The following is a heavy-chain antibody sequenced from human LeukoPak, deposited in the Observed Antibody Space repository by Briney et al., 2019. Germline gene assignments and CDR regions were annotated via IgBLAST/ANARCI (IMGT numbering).Heavy chain of an antibody. D-gene: IGHD3-3*01. CDR1: GGFFSGYY. Sequence: PSETLSLTCAVYGGFFSGYYWSWIRQPPGKGLEWIGEINHSGSTNYNPSLKSRVTISVDTSKNQFSLKLSSVTAADTAVYYCGRAYYDFWSGNYYYMDVWGKGTTVTVSS. J-gene: IGHJ6*03. CDR2: INHSGST. CDR3: GRAYYDFWSGNYYYMDV. V-gene: IGHV4-34*01.